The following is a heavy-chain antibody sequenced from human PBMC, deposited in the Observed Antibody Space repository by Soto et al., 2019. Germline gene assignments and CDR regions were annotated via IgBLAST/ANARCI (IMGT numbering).Heavy chain of an antibody. CDR3: VRDGVGATTYFGYFDY. D-gene: IGHD1-26*01. CDR2: TRHDGSNT. J-gene: IGHJ4*01. V-gene: IGHV3-33*01. Sequence: QVQLVESGGGVVQPGRSLRLSCAASGFNFGGYGMHWVRQAPGKGLEWVAITRHDGSNTYYADSVRGRFTISRDNSKNTLYLQMNSLTVEDTAVYYCVRDGVGATTYFGYFDYWGHGTLITVSS. CDR1: GFNFGGYG.